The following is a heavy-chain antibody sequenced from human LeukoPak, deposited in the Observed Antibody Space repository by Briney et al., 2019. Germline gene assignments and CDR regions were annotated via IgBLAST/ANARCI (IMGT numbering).Heavy chain of an antibody. CDR2: INPNSGGT. D-gene: IGHD1-26*01. CDR3: ARSHSGSYQFDY. V-gene: IGHV1-2*02. J-gene: IGHJ4*02. CDR1: GYTFSGYY. Sequence: GASVKVSCKASGYTFSGYYMHWVRQAPGQGLEWMGWINPNSGGTNYAQKFQGRVTMTRDTSISTAYMELSRLRSDDTAVYYCARSHSGSYQFDYWGQGTLVTVSS.